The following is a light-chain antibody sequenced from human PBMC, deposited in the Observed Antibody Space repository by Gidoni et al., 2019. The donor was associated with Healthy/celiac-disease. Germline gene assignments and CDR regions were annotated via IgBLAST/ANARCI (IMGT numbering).Light chain of an antibody. CDR2: GAS. V-gene: IGKV3-15*01. J-gene: IGKJ1*01. CDR3: QQYNNWPWT. Sequence: DIVMTQSPATLSVSPGERATLSCRASPSVSSNIACYQQKPGQAPRLLIYGASTRATGIPARFSGSVSGTEFTLTISSLQSEDFAVYYCQQYNNWPWTFGQGTKVEIK. CDR1: PSVSSN.